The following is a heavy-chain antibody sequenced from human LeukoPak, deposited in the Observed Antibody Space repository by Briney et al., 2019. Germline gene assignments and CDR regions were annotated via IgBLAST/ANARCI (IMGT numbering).Heavy chain of an antibody. J-gene: IGHJ4*02. Sequence: SETLSLTCTVSGGSISSYYWSWIRQPAGKGLEWIGSIYYSGSTYYNPSLKSRVTISVDTSKNQFSLKLSSVTAAGTAVYYCARHTGGAWDDYWGQGTLVTVSS. CDR3: ARHTGGAWDDY. V-gene: IGHV4-59*08. CDR2: IYYSGST. CDR1: GGSISSYY. D-gene: IGHD3-16*01.